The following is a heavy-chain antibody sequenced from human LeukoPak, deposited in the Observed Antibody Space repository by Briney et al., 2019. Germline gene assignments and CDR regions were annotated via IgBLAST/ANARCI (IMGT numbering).Heavy chain of an antibody. D-gene: IGHD2-15*01. V-gene: IGHV5-51*01. J-gene: IGHJ3*02. CDR1: GYSFTSYW. CDR2: IYPGDSDT. CDR3: ARPHDGYCSGGSCYLDAFDI. Sequence: GESLKISCKGSGYSFTSYWIGWVRQMPGKGLEWMGIIYPGDSDTRYSPSFQGQVTISADKSISTAHLQWSSLKASDTAMYYCARPHDGYCSGGSCYLDAFDIWGQGTMVTVSS.